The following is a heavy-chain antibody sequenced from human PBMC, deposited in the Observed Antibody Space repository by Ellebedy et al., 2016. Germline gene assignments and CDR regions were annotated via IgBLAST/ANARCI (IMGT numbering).Heavy chain of an antibody. CDR2: ISAYNGNT. J-gene: IGHJ6*03. CDR1: GYTFTSYD. CDR3: ASGHSSGYYYYMDV. V-gene: IGHV1-18*01. D-gene: IGHD3-22*01. Sequence: ASVKVSCKASGYTFTSYDINWVRQAPGQGLEWMGWISAYNGNTKYAQKLQGRVTMTTDTSTSTAYMELRSLRSDDTAVFYCASGHSSGYYYYMDVWGKGTTVTVSS.